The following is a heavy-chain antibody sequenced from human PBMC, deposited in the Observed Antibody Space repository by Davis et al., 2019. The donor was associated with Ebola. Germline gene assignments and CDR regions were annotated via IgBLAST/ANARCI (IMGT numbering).Heavy chain of an antibody. CDR1: GFTVSCNY. CDR2: IYSGGST. V-gene: IGHV3-66*01. J-gene: IGHJ6*02. D-gene: IGHD6-6*01. Sequence: GESLKISCTASGFTVSCNYMSWVRQAPGKGLEWVSVIYSGGSTYYADSVKGRFTISRDNSKNTLYLQMNSLRAEDTAVYYCATISSSSFYYYGMDVWGQGTTVTVSS. CDR3: ATISSSSFYYYGMDV.